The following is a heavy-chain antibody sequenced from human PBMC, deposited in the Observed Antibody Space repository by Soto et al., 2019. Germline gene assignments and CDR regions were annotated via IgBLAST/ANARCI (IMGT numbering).Heavy chain of an antibody. Sequence: SLRLSCAASGFTFSDYYMSWIRQAPGKGLEWVSYISSSGSTIYYADSVKGRFTISRDNAKKSLYLQMNSLRAEDTAVYYCARMRGLRLYHYYYGMDVWGQGTTVTASS. CDR3: ARMRGLRLYHYYYGMDV. CDR1: GFTFSDYY. CDR2: ISSSGSTI. V-gene: IGHV3-11*01. J-gene: IGHJ6*02. D-gene: IGHD5-12*01.